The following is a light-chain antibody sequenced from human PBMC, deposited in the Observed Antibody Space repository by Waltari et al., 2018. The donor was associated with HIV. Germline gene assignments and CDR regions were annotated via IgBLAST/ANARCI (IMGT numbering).Light chain of an antibody. Sequence: QSALSQPASVSGSPGQSITISCNGTNSDIGASDYVSWYQIFPDRAPRLLIYDVKKRPSGVSSRSSGSKAANTASLTISGLQLEDEAHFYCASLSNNLNLVVFGGGTHLTVL. V-gene: IGLV2-14*01. CDR2: DVK. J-gene: IGLJ2*01. CDR1: NSDIGASDY. CDR3: ASLSNNLNLVV.